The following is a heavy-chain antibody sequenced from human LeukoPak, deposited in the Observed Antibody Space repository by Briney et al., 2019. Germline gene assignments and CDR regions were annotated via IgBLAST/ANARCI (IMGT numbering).Heavy chain of an antibody. Sequence: PGGSLRLSCAPSGFTFSSYSMNWVRQAPGKGLEWVSSISSSSSYIYYADSVKGRFTISRDNSKNTLHLQMNSLRAEDTAVYYCAKIWFGELSHFDYWGQGTLVTVSS. D-gene: IGHD3-10*01. CDR3: AKIWFGELSHFDY. CDR2: ISSSSSYI. V-gene: IGHV3-21*04. J-gene: IGHJ4*02. CDR1: GFTFSSYS.